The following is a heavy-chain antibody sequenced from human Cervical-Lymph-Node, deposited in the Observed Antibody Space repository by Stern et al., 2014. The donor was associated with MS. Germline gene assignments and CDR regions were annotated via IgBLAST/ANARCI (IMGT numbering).Heavy chain of an antibody. Sequence: VQLVESGAEVQKPGSSVKVSCKTSGGTFSTSGISWVRQAPGQGLEWMGGIIPVLGTTTYARKFQGRLTITADKSTSTAYMALSSLTSEDTAVYYCARDLGVGPTVSWGQGTVVTVSS. CDR3: ARDLGVGPTVS. D-gene: IGHD1-26*01. J-gene: IGHJ5*02. CDR2: IIPVLGTT. CDR1: GGTFSTSG. V-gene: IGHV1-69*06.